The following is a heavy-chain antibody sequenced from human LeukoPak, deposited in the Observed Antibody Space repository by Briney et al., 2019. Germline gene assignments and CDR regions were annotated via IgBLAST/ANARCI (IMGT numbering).Heavy chain of an antibody. CDR2: LYHSGST. CDR1: GYSISNGYY. V-gene: IGHV4-38-2*02. J-gene: IGHJ2*01. D-gene: IGHD2-15*01. CDR3: ASPRDIVVVVDATAGYFDL. Sequence: PSETLSLTCTVSGYSISNGYYWSWIRQPPGKGLEWIGSLYHSGSTFYNPSLKNRVSISVDTSKNQFSLKLSSATAADTAVYYCASPRDIVVVVDATAGYFDLWGRGTLVTVSS.